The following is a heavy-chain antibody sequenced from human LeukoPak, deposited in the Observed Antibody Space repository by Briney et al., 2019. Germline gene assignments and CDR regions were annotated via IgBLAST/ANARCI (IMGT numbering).Heavy chain of an antibody. D-gene: IGHD3-10*02. CDR3: ATGEGTMFTFDY. CDR1: GYTLTELS. Sequence: GASVKVSFKVSGYTLTELSMHWVRQAPGKGLAWMGGFDPEDGETIYAQKFQGRVTMTEDTSTDTAYMELSSLRSEDTAVYYCATGEGTMFTFDYWGQGTLVTVSS. V-gene: IGHV1-24*01. CDR2: FDPEDGET. J-gene: IGHJ4*02.